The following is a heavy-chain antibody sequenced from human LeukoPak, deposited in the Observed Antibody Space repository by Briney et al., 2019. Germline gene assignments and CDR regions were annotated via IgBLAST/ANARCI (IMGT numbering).Heavy chain of an antibody. J-gene: IGHJ4*02. CDR2: IKQDGSEK. CDR1: GFTFSTYW. V-gene: IGHV3-7*01. Sequence: AGGSLRLSCAASGFTFSTYWMSWVRQAPGKGLEWVANIKQDGSEKYYVDSVKGRFTISRDNAKNSLYLQMNSLRAEDTAVYYCARVFRPRETYFDHWGQGTLVTVSS. CDR3: ARVFRPRETYFDH. D-gene: IGHD5-24*01.